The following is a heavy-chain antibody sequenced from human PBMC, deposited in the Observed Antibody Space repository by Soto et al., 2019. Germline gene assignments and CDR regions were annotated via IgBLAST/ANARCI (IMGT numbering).Heavy chain of an antibody. CDR3: AREYCSGGSCYHWFDP. CDR2: ISSSSSYI. Sequence: GGSLRLSCAASGFTFSSYSMNWVRQAPGKGLEWVSSISSSSSYIYYADSVKGRFTISRDNAKNSLYLQMNSLRAEDTAVYYCAREYCSGGSCYHWFDPWGQGTLVTVSS. J-gene: IGHJ5*02. V-gene: IGHV3-21*01. D-gene: IGHD2-15*01. CDR1: GFTFSSYS.